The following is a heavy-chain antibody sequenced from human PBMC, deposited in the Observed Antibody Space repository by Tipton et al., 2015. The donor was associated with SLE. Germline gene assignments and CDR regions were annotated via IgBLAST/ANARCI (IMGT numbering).Heavy chain of an antibody. J-gene: IGHJ6*04. D-gene: IGHD2-2*01. CDR2: LNHSGST. CDR3: ARGVHGNSSTSRLMDV. Sequence: TLSLTCIVSGDSISSSSYYWSWIRQPPGKGLEWIGELNHSGSTNYNPSLKSRVTISVDTSKNQFSLKLRSVTAADTAAYYCARGVHGNSSTSRLMDVWGKGTTVTVSS. V-gene: IGHV4-39*07. CDR1: GDSISSSSYY.